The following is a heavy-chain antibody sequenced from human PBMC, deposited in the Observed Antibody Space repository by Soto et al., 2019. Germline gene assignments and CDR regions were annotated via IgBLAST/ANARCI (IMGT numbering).Heavy chain of an antibody. D-gene: IGHD3-22*01. V-gene: IGHV3-33*01. J-gene: IGHJ4*02. CDR3: ARDCPYDSSGYYYFDY. CDR1: GFTFSSYG. CDR2: IWYDGSNK. Sequence: GGSLRLSCAASGFTFSSYGMHWVRQAPGKGLEWVAVIWYDGSNKYYADSVKGRFTISRDNSKNTLYLQMNSLRAEDTAVYYCARDCPYDSSGYYYFDYWGQGTLVTVSS.